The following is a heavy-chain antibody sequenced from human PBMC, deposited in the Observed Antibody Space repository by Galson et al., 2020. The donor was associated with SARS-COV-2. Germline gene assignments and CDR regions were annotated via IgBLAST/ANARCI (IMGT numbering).Heavy chain of an antibody. V-gene: IGHV2-5*02. CDR1: GFSLSTSGVG. Sequence: KMSGPTLVKPTQTLTLTCTFSGFSLSTSGVGVGWIRQPPGKALEWLALIYWDDDKRYSPSLKSRLTITKDTSKNQVVLTMTNMDPVDTATYYCAHLYSYGYGYYFDYWGQGTLVTVCS. J-gene: IGHJ4*02. CDR2: IYWDDDK. D-gene: IGHD5-18*01. CDR3: AHLYSYGYGYYFDY.